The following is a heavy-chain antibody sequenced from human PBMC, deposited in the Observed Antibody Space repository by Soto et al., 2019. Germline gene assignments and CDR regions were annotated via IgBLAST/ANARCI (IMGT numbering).Heavy chain of an antibody. Sequence: GGSLRLSCAASGFTFDDYAMHWVRQAPGKGLEWVSGINWNSGSIGYADSVKGRFTISRDNAKTSLYLQMNSLRAEDTALYYYEKDRVWGIYGANYYYYGMAVWGQGPTVTVSS. V-gene: IGHV3-9*01. CDR1: GFTFDDYA. J-gene: IGHJ6*02. CDR2: INWNSGSI. D-gene: IGHD3-16*01. CDR3: EKDRVWGIYGANYYYYGMAV.